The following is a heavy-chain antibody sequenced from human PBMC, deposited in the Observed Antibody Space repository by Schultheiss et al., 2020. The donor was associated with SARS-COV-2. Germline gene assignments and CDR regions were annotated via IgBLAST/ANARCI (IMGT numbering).Heavy chain of an antibody. CDR2: VIPIFGTA. Sequence: SVKVSCKASGGTFSSYAISWVRQAPGHGLEWMGGVIPIFGTANYAQKFQGRLTITADKSTSTAYMELSSLRSEDTAVYYCARDYDRSGYPSYYGMDVWGRGTTVTVSS. J-gene: IGHJ6*02. CDR1: GGTFSSYA. V-gene: IGHV1-69*06. CDR3: ARDYDRSGYPSYYGMDV. D-gene: IGHD3-22*01.